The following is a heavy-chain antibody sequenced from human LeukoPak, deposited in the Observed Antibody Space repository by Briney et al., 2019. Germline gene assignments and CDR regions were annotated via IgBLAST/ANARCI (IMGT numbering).Heavy chain of an antibody. CDR3: ARVGRGYSYGPLDY. CDR1: GYTFTSYG. J-gene: IGHJ4*02. CDR2: ISAYNGNT. D-gene: IGHD5-18*01. Sequence: ASVKVSCKASGYTFTSYGISWVRQAPGQGLEWVGWISAYNGNTNYAQKLQGRVTMTTHTSTSTAYMELRSLRSDDTAVYYCARVGRGYSYGPLDYWGQGTLVTVSS. V-gene: IGHV1-18*01.